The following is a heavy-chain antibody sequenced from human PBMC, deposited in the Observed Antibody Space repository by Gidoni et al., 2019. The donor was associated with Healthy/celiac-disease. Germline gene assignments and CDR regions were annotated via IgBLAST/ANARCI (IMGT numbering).Heavy chain of an antibody. J-gene: IGHJ4*02. CDR3: ARDLEQQLVL. V-gene: IGHV4-38-2*02. CDR2: IYQSGST. D-gene: IGHD6-13*01. CDR1: GYSISSVYY. Sequence: QVHLQESGPGLVKPSETLSLTFAVSGYSISSVYYLGWIRQPPGKGLEWIGSIYQSGSTYYNPSIKSRVTISVDTSKNQYSLKLSSVTAADTAVYCCARDLEQQLVLWGQGTLVTVSS.